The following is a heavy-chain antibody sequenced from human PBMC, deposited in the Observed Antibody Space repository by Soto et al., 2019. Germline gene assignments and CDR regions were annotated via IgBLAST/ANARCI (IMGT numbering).Heavy chain of an antibody. J-gene: IGHJ5*02. CDR2: SYYSGST. Sequence: QVQLQESGPGLVKPSETLSLTCTVSGGSISSYYWSWIRKPPGKGLEWIGYSYYSGSTNYNPSLKSRVTISVDTSKNQFSLKLSSVTAADTAVYYCARTPLGQWLISQGHWFDPWGQGTLVTVSS. CDR3: ARTPLGQWLISQGHWFDP. D-gene: IGHD6-19*01. CDR1: GGSISSYY. V-gene: IGHV4-59*01.